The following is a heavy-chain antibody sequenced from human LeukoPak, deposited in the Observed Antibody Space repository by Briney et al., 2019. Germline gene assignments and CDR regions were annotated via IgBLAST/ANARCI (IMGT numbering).Heavy chain of an antibody. Sequence: GGSLRLSCAASGFTFSDYYMSWIRQAPGKGLEWVSYISSSGSTIYYADPVKGRFTISGDNAKNSLYLQMNSLRAEDTAVYYCAITYYYDSSSWFDPWGQGTLVTVS. D-gene: IGHD3-22*01. V-gene: IGHV3-11*01. CDR3: AITYYYDSSSWFDP. J-gene: IGHJ5*02. CDR1: GFTFSDYY. CDR2: ISSSGSTI.